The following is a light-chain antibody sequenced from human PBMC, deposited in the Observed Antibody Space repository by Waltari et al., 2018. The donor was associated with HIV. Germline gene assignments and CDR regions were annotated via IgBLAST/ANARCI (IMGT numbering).Light chain of an antibody. Sequence: NFVLTQPHSVSESPGKTVTISCTRSNGSIASHFVQWFQQRPGTSPISLISDSYHRPSGVPDLFSGSIDSSSNSASLTISGLKTEDEADYYCQSYDLSERGVFGGGTKLTVL. CDR3: QSYDLSERGV. V-gene: IGLV6-57*01. CDR2: DSY. J-gene: IGLJ3*02. CDR1: NGSIASHF.